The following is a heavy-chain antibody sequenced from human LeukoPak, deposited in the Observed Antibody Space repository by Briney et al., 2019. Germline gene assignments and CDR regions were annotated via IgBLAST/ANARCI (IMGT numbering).Heavy chain of an antibody. CDR2: ISYDGSNK. V-gene: IGHV3-30-3*01. CDR1: GFTFSSYA. CDR3: AKESCDLTPCNWRGWLDY. D-gene: IGHD1-20*01. Sequence: PGGSLRLSCAASGFTFSSYAMHWVRQAPGKGLEWVAVISYDGSNKYYADSVKGRFTISRDNSKNTLYLQMNSLRAEDTAVYYCAKESCDLTPCNWRGWLDYWGQGTLVTVSS. J-gene: IGHJ4*02.